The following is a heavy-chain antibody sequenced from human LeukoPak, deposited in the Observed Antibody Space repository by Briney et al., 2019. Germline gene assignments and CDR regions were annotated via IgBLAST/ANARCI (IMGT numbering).Heavy chain of an antibody. Sequence: QAGGSLRLSCSASGFTFSSYAMHWVRQAPGKGLEYVSAISSNGGSTYYADSVKGRFTISRDNSKNTLYLQMSSLRAEDTAVYYCVKHSSGWYYYFDYWGQGTLVTVSS. CDR1: GFTFSSYA. D-gene: IGHD6-19*01. CDR2: ISSNGGST. CDR3: VKHSSGWYYYFDY. V-gene: IGHV3-64D*09. J-gene: IGHJ4*02.